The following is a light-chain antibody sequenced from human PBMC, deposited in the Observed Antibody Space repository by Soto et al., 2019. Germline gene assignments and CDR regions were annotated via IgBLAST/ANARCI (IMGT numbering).Light chain of an antibody. J-gene: IGKJ4*01. Sequence: DIVMTQSPVSLPVSPGEPAFISCRSSQSLLRSDGYSTLDWYRQKSGQSPQLLIHLGSIRASGVPAWFSGSGSGTHFTLKISRVAAEDVGVYFCMQARQAPPTFGGGTRVELK. V-gene: IGKV2-28*01. CDR2: LGS. CDR1: QSLLRSDGYST. CDR3: MQARQAPPT.